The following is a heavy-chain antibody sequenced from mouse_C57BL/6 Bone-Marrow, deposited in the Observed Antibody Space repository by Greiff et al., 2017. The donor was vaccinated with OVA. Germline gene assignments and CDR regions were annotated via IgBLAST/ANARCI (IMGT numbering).Heavy chain of an antibody. CDR2: IDPENGDT. D-gene: IGHD1-1*01. CDR1: GFNIKDDY. CDR3: TYYYGSSPPYYAMDY. J-gene: IGHJ4*01. Sequence: VQLKESGAELVRPGASVKLSCTASGFNIKDDYMHWVKQRPEQGLEWIGWIDPENGDTEYASKFQGKATITADTSSNTAYLQLSSLTSEDTAVYYCTYYYGSSPPYYAMDYWGQGTSVTVSS. V-gene: IGHV14-4*01.